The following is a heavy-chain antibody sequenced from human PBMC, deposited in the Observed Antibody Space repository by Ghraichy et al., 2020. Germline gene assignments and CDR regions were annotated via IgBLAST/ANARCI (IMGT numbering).Heavy chain of an antibody. V-gene: IGHV1-24*01. D-gene: IGHD2-15*01. CDR3: ATDIPLRYCSGGSCYSFTPIYYYGMDV. CDR2: FDPEDGET. J-gene: IGHJ6*02. Sequence: ASVKVSCKVSGYTLTELSMHWVRQAPGKGLEWMGGFDPEDGETIYAQKFQGRVTMTEDTSTDTAYMELSSLRSEDTAVYYCATDIPLRYCSGGSCYSFTPIYYYGMDVWGQGTTVTVSS. CDR1: GYTLTELS.